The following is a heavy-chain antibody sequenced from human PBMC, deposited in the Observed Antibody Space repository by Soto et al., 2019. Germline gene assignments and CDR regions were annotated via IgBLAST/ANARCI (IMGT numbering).Heavy chain of an antibody. V-gene: IGHV3-23*01. CDR1: GFTLSNHA. J-gene: IGHJ4*02. CDR3: AKPLQVY. Sequence: GGSLRLPCAASGFTLSNHAMSWVRQAPGKGLEYVSTLSGSGVNAYYADSVKGRFTISRDNSKNTLYLQMNSLRVEDTAIYYCAKPLQVYWGQGTQVTVSS. CDR2: LSGSGVNA.